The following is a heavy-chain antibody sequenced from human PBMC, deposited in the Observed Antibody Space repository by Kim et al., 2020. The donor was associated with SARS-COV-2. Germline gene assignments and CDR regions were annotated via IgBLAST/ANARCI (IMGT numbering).Heavy chain of an antibody. V-gene: IGHV1-18*01. Sequence: TNYAQKLQGRVTMTTDTSTSTAYMELRSLRSDDTSVYYCARDRSGSPGDYWGQGTLVTVSS. CDR2: T. D-gene: IGHD1-26*01. CDR3: ARDRSGSPGDY. J-gene: IGHJ4*02.